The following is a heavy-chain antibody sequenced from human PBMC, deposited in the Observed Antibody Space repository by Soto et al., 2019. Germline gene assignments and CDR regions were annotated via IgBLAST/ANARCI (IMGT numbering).Heavy chain of an antibody. CDR1: GFTFSSYA. J-gene: IGHJ4*02. CDR3: ARELLY. V-gene: IGHV3-30-3*01. Sequence: QVQLVDSGGGVVQPGRSLRLSCAASGFTFSSYAMHWVRQPPGKGLEWVAFISYDGSNTNYADSVKGRFTISRDNSQNTLYLQMNSLGPEDTAVYYCARELLYWGQGTLVTVSS. CDR2: ISYDGSNT.